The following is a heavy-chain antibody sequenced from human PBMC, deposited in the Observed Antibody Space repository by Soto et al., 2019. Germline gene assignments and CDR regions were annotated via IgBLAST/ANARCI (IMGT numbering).Heavy chain of an antibody. CDR2: IYYSGST. D-gene: IGHD1-26*01. CDR1: GGSISSGGYY. J-gene: IGHJ5*02. V-gene: IGHV4-31*03. Sequence: QVQLQESGPGLVKPSQTLSLTCTVSGGSISSGGYYWSWIRQHPGKGLEWIGYIYYSGSTYYKPSLKSRVTISVDTSKNQFSLKLSSVTAADTAVYYCARARYSGSYNWFDPWGQGTLVTVSS. CDR3: ARARYSGSYNWFDP.